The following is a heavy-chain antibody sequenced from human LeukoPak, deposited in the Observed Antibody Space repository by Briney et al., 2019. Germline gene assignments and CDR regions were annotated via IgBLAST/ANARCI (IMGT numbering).Heavy chain of an antibody. CDR1: GFTFSDYT. CDR2: IRSSGLYT. D-gene: IGHD3-10*01. Sequence: GGSLRLSCAASGFTFSDYTMHWVRQAPGKGLEWVSCIRSSGLYTYYADSVKGRFTISRDNARNSLYLQMNSLTTEDSAVYYCARASSIDSWGQGTLVSVSS. V-gene: IGHV3-21*01. CDR3: ARASSIDS. J-gene: IGHJ5*01.